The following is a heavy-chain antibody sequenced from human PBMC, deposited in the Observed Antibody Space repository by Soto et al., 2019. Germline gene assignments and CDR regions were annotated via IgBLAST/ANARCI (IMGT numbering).Heavy chain of an antibody. V-gene: IGHV1-69*12. D-gene: IGHD5-18*01. Sequence: QVQLVQSGAEVKKPGSSVKVSCKASGGTFSSYAISWVRQAPGQGLEWMGGIIPIFGTANYAQKFQGRVTITADXXTXTXXMGLGSLRSEDTAVYYCARGGVLDTAIWSQAWFDPWGQGTLVTVSS. J-gene: IGHJ5*02. CDR1: GGTFSSYA. CDR3: ARGGVLDTAIWSQAWFDP. CDR2: IIPIFGTA.